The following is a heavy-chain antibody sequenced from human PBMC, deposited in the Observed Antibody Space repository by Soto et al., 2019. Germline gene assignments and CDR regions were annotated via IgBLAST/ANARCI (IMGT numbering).Heavy chain of an antibody. J-gene: IGHJ6*02. CDR2: IRSKAYDGTT. CDR1: GFTSGDYA. CDR3: TRIRENYYSAMDV. V-gene: IGHV3-49*04. Sequence: GGSLRLSCTGSGFTSGDYAMSWVRQAPGKGLEWVGFIRSKAYDGTTEYAASVIGRFTISRDDSKSIAYLQMNRLKTEDTALYFCTRIRENYYSAMDVGGQGTTVTVSS.